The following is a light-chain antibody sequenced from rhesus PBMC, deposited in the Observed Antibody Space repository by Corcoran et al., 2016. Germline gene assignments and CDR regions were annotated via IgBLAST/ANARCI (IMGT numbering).Light chain of an antibody. V-gene: IGKV3-24*04. CDR1: QSVSSY. CDR3: LRSSNWPWT. CDR2: GAS. J-gene: IGKJ1*01. Sequence: EIVMTQSPATLALSPGERATLSCRASQSVSSYLAWYQQKPGQAPRLHIYGASSRATGIPERFSGSGSGTEFTLTISSLEPEDVGVYFCLRSSNWPWTFGQGTKVEIK.